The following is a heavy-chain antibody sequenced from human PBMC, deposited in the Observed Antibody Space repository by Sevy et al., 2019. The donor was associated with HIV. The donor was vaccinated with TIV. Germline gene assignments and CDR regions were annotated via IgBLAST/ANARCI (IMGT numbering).Heavy chain of an antibody. J-gene: IGHJ3*02. CDR3: ARDIRGWSGPRGAFDI. D-gene: IGHD3-3*01. CDR2: IYYSGST. Sequence: SETLSLTCTVSGGSISSYYWSWIRQPPGKGLEWSGYIYYSGSTNYNPSLKSRVTISVDTSKNQFSLKLSSVTAADTAVYYCARDIRGWSGPRGAFDIWGQGTMVTVSS. V-gene: IGHV4-59*01. CDR1: GGSISSYY.